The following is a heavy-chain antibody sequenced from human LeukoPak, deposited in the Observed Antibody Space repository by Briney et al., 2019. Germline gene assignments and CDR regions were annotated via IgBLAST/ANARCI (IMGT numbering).Heavy chain of an antibody. J-gene: IGHJ4*02. CDR1: GFTFSSYW. D-gene: IGHD3-10*01. Sequence: HSGGSLRLSCAASGFTFSSYWLSWVRQAPGKGLEWVANIKQDGSEKCYVDSVKGRFTISRDNAKNSLYLQMNSLRAEDTAVYYCARARAVLLWFGGSTYYFDYWGQGTLVTVSS. CDR3: ARARAVLLWFGGSTYYFDY. V-gene: IGHV3-7*01. CDR2: IKQDGSEK.